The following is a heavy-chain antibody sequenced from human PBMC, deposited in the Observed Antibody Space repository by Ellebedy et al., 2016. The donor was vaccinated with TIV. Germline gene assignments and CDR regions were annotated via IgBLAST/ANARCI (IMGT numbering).Heavy chain of an antibody. D-gene: IGHD3-16*01. CDR2: INEDGSEK. CDR1: GFNVRDYW. V-gene: IGHV3-7*03. J-gene: IGHJ4*02. Sequence: GGSLRLSXEASGFNVRDYWMSWVRQAPGKGLEWVANINEDGSEKYYVDSVRGRFTISRDNAKNSLYLQMNSLRAEDTAVYYCARDWGHPALWGQGTLVTVSS. CDR3: ARDWGHPAL.